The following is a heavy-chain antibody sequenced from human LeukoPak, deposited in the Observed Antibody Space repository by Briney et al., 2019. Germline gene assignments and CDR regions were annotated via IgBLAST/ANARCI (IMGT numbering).Heavy chain of an antibody. CDR1: GGSISSYY. D-gene: IGHD6-13*01. J-gene: IGHJ3*02. CDR3: ARDQGLYSRDAFDI. CDR2: IYYSGST. Sequence: SETLSLTCTVSGGSISSYYWSWIRQPPGKGLEWIEYIYYSGSTNSNPSLKSRVTISVDTAKNQFSLKLSSVTAADTAVYYCARDQGLYSRDAFDIWGQGTMVTVSS. V-gene: IGHV4-59*01.